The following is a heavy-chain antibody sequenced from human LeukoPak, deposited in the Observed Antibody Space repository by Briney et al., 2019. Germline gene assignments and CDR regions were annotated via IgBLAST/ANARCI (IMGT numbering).Heavy chain of an antibody. J-gene: IGHJ5*02. CDR3: ARGGIFYGSGTYRAISWFDP. V-gene: IGHV1-18*01. D-gene: IGHD3-10*01. Sequence: ASVKVSCKASGYTFTNYGIAWVRQAPGQGLEWMGWISAHMGNTNFAQKFQGRVTMTTDTSTSTAYMDLRSLTSDDTAVYYCARGGIFYGSGTYRAISWFDPWGQGTLVTVSS. CDR1: GYTFTNYG. CDR2: ISAHMGNT.